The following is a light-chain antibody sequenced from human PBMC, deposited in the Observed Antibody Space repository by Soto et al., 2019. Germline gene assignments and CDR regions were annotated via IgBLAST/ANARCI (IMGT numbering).Light chain of an antibody. V-gene: IGKV3-11*01. Sequence: VVLTQSPDSLSLSPGERATLTCRASHDIDTFLTWYQQKPGQAPRLFIYRSLNRASGVPARFSGSASGTVSPLTTPTVAPEVSAFYYCRQGGRGPLTSGGGPKVE. CDR2: RSL. J-gene: IGKJ4*01. CDR1: HDIDTF. CDR3: RQGGRGPLT.